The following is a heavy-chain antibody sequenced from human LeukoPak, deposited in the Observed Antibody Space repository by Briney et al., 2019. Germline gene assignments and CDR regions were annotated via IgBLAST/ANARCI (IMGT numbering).Heavy chain of an antibody. CDR1: GFTFSSYA. CDR3: AKDLAYYYDSSGLPYYYYYGMDV. J-gene: IGHJ6*02. V-gene: IGHV3-23*01. CDR2: ISGSGGST. D-gene: IGHD3-22*01. Sequence: GGSLRLSCAASGFTFSSYAMSWVRQAPGKGLERVSAISGSGGSTYYADSVKGRFTISRDNSQNTLYLQMNSLRAEDTDVYYCAKDLAYYYDSSGLPYYYYYGMDVWGQGTTVTVSS.